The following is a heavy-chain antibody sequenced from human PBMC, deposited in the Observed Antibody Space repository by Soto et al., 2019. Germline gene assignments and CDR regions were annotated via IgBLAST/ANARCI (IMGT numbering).Heavy chain of an antibody. Sequence: QVQLVESGGGVVQPGRSLRLSCAASGFTFSSYGMHWVRQAPGKGLEWVAVISYDGSNKYYADSVKGRFTISRDNSKNPLSLQMNSLRAEDTAVYYCAKDPRWGWYFDLWGRGTLVTVSS. V-gene: IGHV3-30*18. CDR3: AKDPRWGWYFDL. J-gene: IGHJ2*01. CDR1: GFTFSSYG. CDR2: ISYDGSNK. D-gene: IGHD7-27*01.